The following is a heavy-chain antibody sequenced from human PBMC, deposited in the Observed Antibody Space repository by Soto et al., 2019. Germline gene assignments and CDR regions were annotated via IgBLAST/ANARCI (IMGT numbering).Heavy chain of an antibody. J-gene: IGHJ5*02. Sequence: QVPLVQSGAEVKKPGASVKVSCKASGYTFTSYGISWVRQAPGQGLEWMGWISAYNGNTNYAQKLQGRVTMTTGTSTSTAYMELRSLRSDDTAVYYCARDDRWRYCSGGSCYKAFDPWGQGTLVTVSS. CDR2: ISAYNGNT. CDR3: ARDDRWRYCSGGSCYKAFDP. CDR1: GYTFTSYG. D-gene: IGHD2-15*01. V-gene: IGHV1-18*01.